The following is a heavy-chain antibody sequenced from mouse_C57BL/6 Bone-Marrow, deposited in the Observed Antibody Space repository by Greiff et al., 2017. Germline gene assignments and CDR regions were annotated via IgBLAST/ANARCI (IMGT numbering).Heavy chain of an antibody. Sequence: VQLQQSGPELVKPGASVKLSCKASGYTFTSYDINWVKQRPGQGLEWIGWIYPRDGSTKYNEKFEGKATLTVDTSSSTAYMELHSLTSEASAVYCCARDYGSSYWYFDVWGTGTTVTVSS. J-gene: IGHJ1*03. CDR3: ARDYGSSYWYFDV. CDR1: GYTFTSYD. CDR2: IYPRDGST. D-gene: IGHD1-1*01. V-gene: IGHV1-85*01.